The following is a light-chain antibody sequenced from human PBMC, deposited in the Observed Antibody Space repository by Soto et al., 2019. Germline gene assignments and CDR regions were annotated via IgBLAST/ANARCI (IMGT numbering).Light chain of an antibody. CDR3: LQDYNYPRT. V-gene: IGKV1-6*01. J-gene: IGKJ1*01. Sequence: IQMTQSPSTLAASVGDRVTITCRASQSISRWLAWYQHSPGKAPKLLIYAASTLQSGVPSRFSGSASGTDFTLTISSLQPEDFATYYCLQDYNYPRTCGQGTKGDIK. CDR2: AAS. CDR1: QSISRW.